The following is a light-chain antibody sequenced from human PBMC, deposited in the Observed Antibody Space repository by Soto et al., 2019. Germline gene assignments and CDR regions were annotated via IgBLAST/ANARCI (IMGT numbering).Light chain of an antibody. CDR1: QSVSSN. J-gene: IGKJ1*01. Sequence: EIVMTQSPATLSVSPGERATLSCRASQSVSSNLAWYQQKPGQAPRLLIYGASTRATGITARFSGSGSGTEFTFTFGSLQSEDFAVYYCQQYKNRPWTFGQGTKVEIK. CDR3: QQYKNRPWT. CDR2: GAS. V-gene: IGKV3-15*01.